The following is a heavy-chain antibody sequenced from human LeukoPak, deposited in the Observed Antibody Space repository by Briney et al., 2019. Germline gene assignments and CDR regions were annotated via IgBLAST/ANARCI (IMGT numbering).Heavy chain of an antibody. CDR1: GFAFSSYW. J-gene: IGHJ4*02. Sequence: GGSLRLSCAASGFAFSSYWMHWVRQAPGKGLVWVSRINSDGSSTSYADPVKGRFTISRDNAKNTLYLQMNSLRAEDTAVYYCARGSFKGSGGSSIHLFNYWGQGTLVTVSS. CDR2: INSDGSST. D-gene: IGHD2-15*01. CDR3: ARGSFKGSGGSSIHLFNY. V-gene: IGHV3-74*01.